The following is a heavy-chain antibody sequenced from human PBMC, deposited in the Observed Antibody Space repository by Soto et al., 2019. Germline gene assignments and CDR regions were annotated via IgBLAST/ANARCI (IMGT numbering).Heavy chain of an antibody. CDR3: ATDYYDSSGYPKAFDI. Sequence: GASVKVSCKASGGTFSSYAISWVRQAPGQGLEWMGGIIPIFGTANYAQKFQGRVTMTEDTSTDTAYMEPSSLRSEDTAVYYCATDYYDSSGYPKAFDIWGQGTMVTVSS. CDR1: GGTFSSYA. D-gene: IGHD3-22*01. V-gene: IGHV1-69*06. J-gene: IGHJ3*02. CDR2: IIPIFGTA.